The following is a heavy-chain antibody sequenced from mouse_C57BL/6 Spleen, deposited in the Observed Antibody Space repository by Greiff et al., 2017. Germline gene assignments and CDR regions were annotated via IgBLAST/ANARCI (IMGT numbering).Heavy chain of an antibody. CDR3: ARREDYYAMDY. Sequence: QVQLQQPGAELVRPGSSVKLSCKASGYTFTSYWMHWVKQRPIQGLEWIGNIDPSDSETHYNQKFKDKATLTVDKSSSTAYMQLSSLTSEDSAVYYCARREDYYAMDYWGQGTSVTVSS. J-gene: IGHJ4*01. V-gene: IGHV1-52*01. CDR1: GYTFTSYW. CDR2: IDPSDSET.